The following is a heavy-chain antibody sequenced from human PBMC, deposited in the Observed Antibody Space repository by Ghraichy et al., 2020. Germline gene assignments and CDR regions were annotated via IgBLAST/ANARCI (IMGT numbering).Heavy chain of an antibody. Sequence: SQTLSLTCTVSGGSISSSSSYWGWIRQPPGKGLEWIGKIYYSGNTYYNPSLKSRVTISVDMSKNQFSVRLSSVTAADTAVYYCARHRGKFCTNGICYIDFWGQGTLVTVSS. CDR2: IYYSGNT. CDR1: GGSISSSSSY. V-gene: IGHV4-39*01. J-gene: IGHJ4*02. D-gene: IGHD2-8*01. CDR3: ARHRGKFCTNGICYIDF.